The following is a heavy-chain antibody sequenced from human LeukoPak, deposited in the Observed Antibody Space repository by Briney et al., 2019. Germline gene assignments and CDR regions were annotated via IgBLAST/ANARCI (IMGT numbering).Heavy chain of an antibody. V-gene: IGHV1-69*13. J-gene: IGHJ6*03. CDR2: IIPIFGTA. CDR1: GGTFGSYA. Sequence: ASVKVSCKASGGTFGSYAISWARQAPGQGLEWMGGIIPIFGTANYAQKFQGRVTITADESTSTAYMELSSLRSEDTAVYYCARGTYQLLPADYYYYYMDVWGKGTTVTVSS. CDR3: ARGTYQLLPADYYYYYMDV. D-gene: IGHD2-2*01.